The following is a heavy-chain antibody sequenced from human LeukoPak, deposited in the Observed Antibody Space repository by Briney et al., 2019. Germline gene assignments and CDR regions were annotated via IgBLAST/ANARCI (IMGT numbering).Heavy chain of an antibody. CDR2: IKQDGSEK. J-gene: IGHJ4*02. Sequence: PGGSLRLSCAASGFTFSSYWMRWLRQAPGKGLEWVANIKQDGSEKYYVDSVKGRFTISRDNAKNSLYLQMNSLRAEDTAVYYCARDLRDYYGSGFDYWGQGTLVTASS. CDR1: GFTFSSYW. CDR3: ARDLRDYYGSGFDY. V-gene: IGHV3-7*01. D-gene: IGHD3-10*01.